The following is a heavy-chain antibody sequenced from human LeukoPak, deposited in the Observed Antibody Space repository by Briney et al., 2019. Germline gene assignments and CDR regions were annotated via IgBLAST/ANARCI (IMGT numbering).Heavy chain of an antibody. D-gene: IGHD3-16*02. CDR2: IIPIFGTA. Sequence: SVKVSCKASGYTFTSYGISWVRQAPGQGLEWMGGIIPIFGTANYAQKFQGRVTITADKSTSTAYMELSSLRSEDTAVYYCAPLRLGELSPSDYWGQGTLVTVSS. CDR1: GYTFTSYG. J-gene: IGHJ4*02. CDR3: APLRLGELSPSDY. V-gene: IGHV1-69*06.